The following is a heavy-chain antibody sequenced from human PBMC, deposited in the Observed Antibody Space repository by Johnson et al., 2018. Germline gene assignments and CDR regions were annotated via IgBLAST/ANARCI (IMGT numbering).Heavy chain of an antibody. CDR1: GFTLSNHW. D-gene: IGHD3-22*01. J-gene: IGHJ6*02. CDR3: GKEDYYESSIYNRRRFGHHYYYGMDV. V-gene: IGHV3-74*02. CDR2: INRDGSNT. Sequence: ERLVQAGGGGVEPGRSLRLSCAASGFTLSNHWMYWVRQAPGEGLVWVSCINRDGSNTRQADSVKGRFTISSANSKNTVYLLMNRLRDEDTAVYYCGKEDYYESSIYNRRRFGHHYYYGMDVWGQGTTGTVSS.